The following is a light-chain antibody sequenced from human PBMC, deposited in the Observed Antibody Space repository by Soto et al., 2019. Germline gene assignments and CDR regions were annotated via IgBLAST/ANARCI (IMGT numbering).Light chain of an antibody. CDR1: QGISNY. V-gene: IGKV1-33*01. CDR2: DAS. CDR3: QQYSYLIT. J-gene: IGKJ5*01. Sequence: DIRMTQSPSSLSASVGDRVTITCQASQGISNYLNWYQQKVGKAPKLLIYDASNLQTGVPSRLSGSGSGTDFTFTINGLTPEDIATYYCQQYSYLITFGHGTRLEIK.